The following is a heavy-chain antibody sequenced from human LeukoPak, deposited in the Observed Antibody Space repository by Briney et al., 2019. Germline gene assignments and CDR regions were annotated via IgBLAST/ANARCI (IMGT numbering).Heavy chain of an antibody. CDR3: ARERLVVVAAIPAFDY. V-gene: IGHV3-13*01. J-gene: IGHJ4*02. CDR2: IGTAGDT. D-gene: IGHD2-15*01. Sequence: GGSLRLSCAASGFTFSSYDMHWVRQATGKGLEWGSAIGTAGDTYYPGSVKGRFTISRENAKNSLYLQMNSLRAGDTAVYYCARERLVVVAAIPAFDYWGQGTLVTVSS. CDR1: GFTFSSYD.